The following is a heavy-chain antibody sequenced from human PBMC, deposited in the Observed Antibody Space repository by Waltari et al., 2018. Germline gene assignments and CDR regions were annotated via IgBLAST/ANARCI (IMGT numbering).Heavy chain of an antibody. CDR1: GYTLTELS. CDR2: FDPEDGET. Sequence: QVQLVQSGAEVKKPGASVKVSCKVSGYTLTELSMHWVRQAPGKGLEWMGGFDPEDGETIDAQKFQGRVTMTEDTSTDTAYMELSSLRAEDTAVYYCATAGYDSSGYYFPSLVYWGQGTLVTVSS. D-gene: IGHD3-22*01. CDR3: ATAGYDSSGYYFPSLVY. J-gene: IGHJ4*02. V-gene: IGHV1-24*01.